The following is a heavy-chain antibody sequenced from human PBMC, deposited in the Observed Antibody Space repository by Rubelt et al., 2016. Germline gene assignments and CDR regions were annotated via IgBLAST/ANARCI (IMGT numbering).Heavy chain of an antibody. Sequence: VSSISSSSSYIYYADSVKGRFTISRGNSKNTLYLQMNSLRAEDTAVYYCAKPRVPLLSGMDVWGQGTTVTVSS. J-gene: IGHJ6*02. CDR2: ISSSSSYI. D-gene: IGHD2-15*01. V-gene: IGHV3-21*04. CDR3: AKPRVPLLSGMDV.